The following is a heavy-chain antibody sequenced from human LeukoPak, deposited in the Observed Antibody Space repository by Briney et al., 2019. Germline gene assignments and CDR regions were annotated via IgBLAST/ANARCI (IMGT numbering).Heavy chain of an antibody. J-gene: IGHJ4*02. V-gene: IGHV3-23*01. CDR1: GFTFSSYA. D-gene: IGHD3-3*01. CDR2: ISGSGGST. CDR3: AKGSTIFGVVIIRSPYYFDY. Sequence: PGGSLRLSCAASGFTFSSYAMSWVRQAPGKGLEWVSAISGSGGSTYYADSVKGRFTISRDNSKNTLYLQMNSLRAEDTAVYYCAKGSTIFGVVIIRSPYYFDYWGQGTLVTVSS.